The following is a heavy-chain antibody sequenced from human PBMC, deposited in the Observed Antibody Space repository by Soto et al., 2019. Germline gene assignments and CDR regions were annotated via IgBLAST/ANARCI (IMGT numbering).Heavy chain of an antibody. CDR2: ISGYNGDT. D-gene: IGHD2-8*01. CDR3: AKNGQPPYYYYGMDV. V-gene: IGHV1-18*01. J-gene: IGHJ6*02. CDR1: GYTFTRYG. Sequence: ASVKVSFKASGYTFTRYGISWVRQAPGRGLEWMGWISGYNGDTKYAQKFQGRVTMTVDTSTTTAYMELRSLTSDDRAVYYCAKNGQPPYYYYGMDVWGQGTTVTVSS.